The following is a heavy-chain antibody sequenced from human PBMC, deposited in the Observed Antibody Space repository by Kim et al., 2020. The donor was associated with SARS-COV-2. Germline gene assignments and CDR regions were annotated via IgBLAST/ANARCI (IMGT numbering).Heavy chain of an antibody. CDR2: IYYSGST. J-gene: IGHJ4*02. D-gene: IGHD5-12*01. V-gene: IGHV4-39*01. CDR3: ATPGDSGYDLWPGSFFDY. CDR1: GGSISSSSYY. Sequence: SETLSLTCTVSGGSISSSSYYWGWIRQPPGKGLEWIGSIYYSGSTYYNPSLKSRVTISVDTSKNQFSLKLSSVTAADTAVYYCATPGDSGYDLWPGSFFDYWGKGTLVTVSS.